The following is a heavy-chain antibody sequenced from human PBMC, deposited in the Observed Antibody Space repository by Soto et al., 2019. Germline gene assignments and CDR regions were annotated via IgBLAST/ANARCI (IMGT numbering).Heavy chain of an antibody. CDR3: ARDWRQTLYDSSGYYQFDY. Sequence: ASVKVSCKASGYTFTSYGISWVRQAPGQGLEWMGWISAYNGNTNYAQKLQGRVTMTTDTSTSTAYMELRSLRSDDTAVYYCARDWRQTLYDSSGYYQFDYWGQGTLVTVSS. CDR1: GYTFTSYG. CDR2: ISAYNGNT. D-gene: IGHD3-22*01. J-gene: IGHJ4*02. V-gene: IGHV1-18*01.